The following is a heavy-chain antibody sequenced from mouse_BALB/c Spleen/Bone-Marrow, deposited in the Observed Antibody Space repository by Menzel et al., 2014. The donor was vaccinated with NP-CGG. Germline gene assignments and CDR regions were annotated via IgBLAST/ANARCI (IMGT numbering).Heavy chain of an antibody. CDR2: INPNNGGT. D-gene: IGHD2-3*01. CDR3: ATYDPVLPYFDY. Sequence: EVQLQQSGPELVKPGASVKIPCKASGYTFTDYNMDWVKQSRGKSLEWIGDINPNNGGTIYNQKFKGKATLTVDKSSNTAYMELRSLTSEDTAVYYCATYDPVLPYFDYWGQGTTLTVSS. CDR1: GYTFTDYN. V-gene: IGHV1-18*01. J-gene: IGHJ2*01.